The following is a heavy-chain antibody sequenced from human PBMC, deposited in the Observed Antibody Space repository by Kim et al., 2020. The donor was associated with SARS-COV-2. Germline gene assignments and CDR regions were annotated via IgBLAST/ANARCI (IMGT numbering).Heavy chain of an antibody. CDR1: GFTFSSYA. D-gene: IGHD3-22*01. Sequence: GGSLRLSCAASGFTFSSYAMSWVRQAPGKGLEWVSAISGSGGSTYYADSVKGRITISRDNSKNTLYLQMNSLSAEDTAVYYCAKDMRGYYDSSGYYWGEYYFDYWGQGTLVTVSS. V-gene: IGHV3-23*01. CDR3: AKDMRGYYDSSGYYWGEYYFDY. J-gene: IGHJ4*02. CDR2: ISGSGGST.